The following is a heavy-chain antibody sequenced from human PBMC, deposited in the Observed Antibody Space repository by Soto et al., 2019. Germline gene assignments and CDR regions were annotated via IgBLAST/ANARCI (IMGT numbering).Heavy chain of an antibody. Sequence: PSQTLSLTCAISGDSVSSNSATRNWIRQSPSRGLEWLGRTYYRSKWYSAYAVFVKSRITINPDTSKNQFSLQLNSVIPEDSAVYYCARGPGRLDYWGQGTLVTVSS. CDR2: TYYRSKWYS. J-gene: IGHJ4*02. V-gene: IGHV6-1*01. CDR1: GDSVSSNSAT. CDR3: ARGPGRLDY. D-gene: IGHD2-15*01.